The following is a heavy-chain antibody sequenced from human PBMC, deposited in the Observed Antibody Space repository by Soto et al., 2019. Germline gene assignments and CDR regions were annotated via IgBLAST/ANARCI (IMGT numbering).Heavy chain of an antibody. CDR1: GFSISTYG. Sequence: EMQLLESGGGLVQPGGSLRLSCVVSGFSISTYGVTWVRQAPGKGLEWVCGVSGGSGVTHYTDSVKGRFTISGDDSKYTVYLQMHSLRGEDTAVYYCTSWSGYCDLWGQGSLVTVSS. CDR2: VSGGSGVT. J-gene: IGHJ4*02. V-gene: IGHV3-23*01. D-gene: IGHD3-3*01. CDR3: TSWSGYCDL.